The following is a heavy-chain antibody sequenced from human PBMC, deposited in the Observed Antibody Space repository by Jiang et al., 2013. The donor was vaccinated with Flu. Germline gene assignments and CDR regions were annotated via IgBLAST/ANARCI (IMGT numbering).Heavy chain of an antibody. Sequence: GPGLVKPSETLSLTCTVSGGSISSSSYYWGWIRQPPGKGLEWIGSIYYSGSTYYNPSLKSRVTISVDTSKNQFSLKLSSVTATDTAVYYCASRLGKQWLVQIYGMDVWGPRDHGHRLL. CDR1: GGSISSSSYY. J-gene: IGHJ6*01. CDR3: ASRLGKQWLVQIYGMDV. D-gene: IGHD6-19*01. V-gene: IGHV4-39*01. CDR2: IYYSGST.